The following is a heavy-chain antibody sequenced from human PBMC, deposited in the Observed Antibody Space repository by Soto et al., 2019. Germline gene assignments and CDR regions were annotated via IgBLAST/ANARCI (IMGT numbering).Heavy chain of an antibody. D-gene: IGHD2-15*01. V-gene: IGHV2-5*02. CDR3: AHSPCSGGTCYLFDY. Sequence: QITLKESGPTLVKPTQTLTLTCTISGFSLSTSGVGVGWIRQPPGKALEWLALIYWDVVQRYSPSLKTRLTITKDTYRNQVVLTLPNMDPVDTATYYCAHSPCSGGTCYLFDYWGQGMLVTVSS. J-gene: IGHJ4*02. CDR2: IYWDVVQ. CDR1: GFSLSTSGVG.